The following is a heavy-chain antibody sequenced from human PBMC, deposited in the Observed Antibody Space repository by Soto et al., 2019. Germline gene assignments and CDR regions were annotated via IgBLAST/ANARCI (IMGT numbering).Heavy chain of an antibody. V-gene: IGHV4-4*02. CDR1: GGSVSSTTW. CDR3: ARVFTSSGFDI. J-gene: IGHJ4*02. D-gene: IGHD3-22*01. Sequence: QVHLQESGPGLVKPSGTLSLTCDVSGGSVSSTTWWSWLRQPPGKGLEWIGEVYHAGNTNYNPSLQSRVTMSVDKSKSQFSLKLNSVTAADTAVYYCARVFTSSGFDIWGQGTLVTVSS. CDR2: VYHAGNT.